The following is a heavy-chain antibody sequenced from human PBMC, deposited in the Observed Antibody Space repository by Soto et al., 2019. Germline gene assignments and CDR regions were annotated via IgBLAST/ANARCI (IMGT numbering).Heavy chain of an antibody. J-gene: IGHJ5*02. Sequence: GGSLRLSCAASGFTFSDYYMSWIRQAPGKGLEWVSYISSSGSTIYYADSVKGRFTISRDNAKNSLYLQMNSLRAEDTAVYYCAKGHRVVVDARNGFDPWGQGTLVTGS. CDR2: ISSSGSTI. D-gene: IGHD2-15*01. CDR3: AKGHRVVVDARNGFDP. CDR1: GFTFSDYY. V-gene: IGHV3-11*01.